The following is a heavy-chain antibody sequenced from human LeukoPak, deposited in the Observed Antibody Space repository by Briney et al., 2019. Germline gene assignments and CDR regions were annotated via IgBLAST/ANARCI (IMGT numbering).Heavy chain of an antibody. V-gene: IGHV3-30*18. CDR1: GFTFSSYG. CDR3: AKDRVTMVRGVNYYGMDV. Sequence: GGSLRLSCAASGFTFSSYGMHWVRQAPGKGLEWVAVISYDGSNKYYADSVKGRFTISRDNSKNTLYLQMNSLRAEDTAVYYRAKDRVTMVRGVNYYGMDVWGKGTTVTVSS. J-gene: IGHJ6*04. D-gene: IGHD3-10*01. CDR2: ISYDGSNK.